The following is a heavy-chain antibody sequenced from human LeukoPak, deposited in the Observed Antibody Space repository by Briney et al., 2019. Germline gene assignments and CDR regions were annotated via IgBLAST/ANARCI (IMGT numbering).Heavy chain of an antibody. D-gene: IGHD1-26*01. Sequence: GGSLRLSCAASGFTFSSYAMHWVRQAPGKGLEWVAVISDDGNYKYYADSVKGRFTISRDNSKNTLYLQMNSLRVEDTAVYYCARGVSEWELLDYWGQGTLVTVYS. CDR2: ISDDGNYK. CDR1: GFTFSSYA. CDR3: ARGVSEWELLDY. J-gene: IGHJ4*02. V-gene: IGHV3-30*01.